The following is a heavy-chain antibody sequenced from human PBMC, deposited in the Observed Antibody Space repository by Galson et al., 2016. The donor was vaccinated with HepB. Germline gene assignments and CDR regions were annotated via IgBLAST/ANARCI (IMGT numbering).Heavy chain of an antibody. CDR2: INAYNGNT. J-gene: IGHJ4*02. Sequence: SVKVSCKASGFTFTAYGISWVRQAPGQGLEWMGWINAYNGNTNYAQSFQGRVTMTTDTSTSTVYMELRSLRSDDTAVYYCAKVGWREYDGYWGQGTLVTVSS. D-gene: IGHD3-10*01. CDR1: GFTFTAYG. V-gene: IGHV1-18*01. CDR3: AKVGWREYDGY.